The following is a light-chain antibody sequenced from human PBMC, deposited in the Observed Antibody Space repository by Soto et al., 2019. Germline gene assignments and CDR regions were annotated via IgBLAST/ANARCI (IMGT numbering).Light chain of an antibody. CDR3: QQYNNWPLT. CDR2: GAS. Sequence: EIVMTQSPATLSVSPGGRATLSCRASQSISDTLAWYQQKPGQAPRLLIYGASTRAPGIPARFSGSGSETEFTLTISSLQSEDFAFYYCQQYNNWPLTFGGGTKVDIK. J-gene: IGKJ4*01. V-gene: IGKV3-15*01. CDR1: QSISDT.